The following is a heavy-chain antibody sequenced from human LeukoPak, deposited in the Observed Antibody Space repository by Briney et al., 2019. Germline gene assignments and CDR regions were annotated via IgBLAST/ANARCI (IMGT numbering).Heavy chain of an antibody. CDR3: ARSRYTRGPIYYYYGMDV. D-gene: IGHD2-2*02. Sequence: SGGSLRLSCAASGFTFSSYSMNWVRQAPGEGLEWVSYISSSSSTIYYADSVKGRFTISRDNAKNSLYLQMNSLRAEDTAVHYCARSRYTRGPIYYYYGMDVWGQGTTVTVSS. J-gene: IGHJ6*02. V-gene: IGHV3-48*01. CDR2: ISSSSSTI. CDR1: GFTFSSYS.